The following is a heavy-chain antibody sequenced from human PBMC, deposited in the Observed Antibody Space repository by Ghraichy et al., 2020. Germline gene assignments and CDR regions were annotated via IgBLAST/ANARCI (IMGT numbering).Heavy chain of an antibody. D-gene: IGHD4-23*01. J-gene: IGHJ6*02. CDR1: GFTFSSYS. CDR2: ISSSSSTI. Sequence: GGSLRLSCAASGFTFSSYSMNWVRQAPGKGLEWVSYISSSSSTIYYADSVKGRFTISRDNAKNSLYLQMNSLRAEDTAVYYCARGSRVVRYYYYDAMDVWGQGTTVTVSS. CDR3: ARGSRVVRYYYYDAMDV. V-gene: IGHV3-48*04.